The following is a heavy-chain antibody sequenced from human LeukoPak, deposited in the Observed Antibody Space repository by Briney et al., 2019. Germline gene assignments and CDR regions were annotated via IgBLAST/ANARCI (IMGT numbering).Heavy chain of an antibody. CDR1: GGSISSYY. Sequence: SETLSLTCTVSGGSISSYYWSWIRQPPGKGLEWIGYIYYSGSTNYNPSLKSRVTISVDTSKNQFSLKLSSVTAADTAVYYCASATTVTTIDAFDIWGQGTMVTVSS. J-gene: IGHJ3*02. CDR3: ASATTVTTIDAFDI. V-gene: IGHV4-59*01. D-gene: IGHD4-17*01. CDR2: IYYSGST.